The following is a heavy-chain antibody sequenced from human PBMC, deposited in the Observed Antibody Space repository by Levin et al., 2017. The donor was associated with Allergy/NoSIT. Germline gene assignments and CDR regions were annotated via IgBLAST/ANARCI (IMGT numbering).Heavy chain of an antibody. Sequence: PGGSLRLSCKASGYNFNSFGISWVRQAPGQGLEWMGWISAYTGNTNYAQRFQDRVTMTTVTSTSTAYMELRSLRSDDTAVYFCARGSGFDRAFDIWGQGTMVTVSS. CDR3: ARGSGFDRAFDI. D-gene: IGHD5-12*01. CDR1: GYNFNSFG. V-gene: IGHV1-18*01. J-gene: IGHJ3*02. CDR2: ISAYTGNT.